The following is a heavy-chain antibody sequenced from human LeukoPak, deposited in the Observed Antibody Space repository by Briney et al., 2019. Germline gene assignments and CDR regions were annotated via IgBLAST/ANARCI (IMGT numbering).Heavy chain of an antibody. CDR2: ISGSGGST. D-gene: IGHD3-9*01. J-gene: IGHJ6*03. V-gene: IGHV3-23*01. CDR1: GFTFSSYA. CDR3: AKGSDDILTGYYLGFYYYYYMDV. Sequence: PGGSLRLSCAASGFTFSSYAMSWVRQAPGKGLEWVSAISGSGGSTYYADSVKGRFTISRDNSKNTLYLQMNSLRAEDTAVYYCAKGSDDILTGYYLGFYYYYYMDVWGKGTTVTVSS.